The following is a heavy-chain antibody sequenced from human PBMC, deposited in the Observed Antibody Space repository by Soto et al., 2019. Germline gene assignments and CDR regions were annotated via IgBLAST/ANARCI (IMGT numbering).Heavy chain of an antibody. J-gene: IGHJ4*02. CDR1: RFTSGYHA. CDR3: ARDSSNDYGDYLSDY. D-gene: IGHD4-17*01. Sequence: NPGGSLRLSCAASRFTSGYHAMNWVRQAPGKGREWVSTISSSSSYIYYADSVKGRFTISRDNAKNSLYLQMNSLRAEDTAVYYCARDSSNDYGDYLSDYWGQGTLVTVSS. CDR2: ISSSSSYI. V-gene: IGHV3-21*01.